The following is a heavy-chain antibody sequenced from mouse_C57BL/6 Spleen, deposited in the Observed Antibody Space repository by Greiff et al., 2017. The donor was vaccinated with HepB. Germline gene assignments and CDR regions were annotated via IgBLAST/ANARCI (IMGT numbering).Heavy chain of an antibody. CDR2: IYPGDGDT. CDR3: ADGYFYFDD. J-gene: IGHJ2*01. V-gene: IGHV1-82*01. D-gene: IGHD2-3*01. CDR1: GYDFSSSW. Sequence: QVQLQQSGPELVKPGASVKISCTASGYDFSSSWMHWVKQRPGQGLEWIGRIYPGDGDTKYNGKFKGKATLTADKSSNTAYMQLSSLTSEDSAVYVSADGYFYFDDWGQGTTLTGAS.